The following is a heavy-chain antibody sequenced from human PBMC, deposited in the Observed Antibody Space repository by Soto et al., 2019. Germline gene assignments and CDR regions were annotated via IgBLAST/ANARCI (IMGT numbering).Heavy chain of an antibody. Sequence: QVHLVQSGAEVKKPGASVKVSCKTSGYTFTNNVIHWVRQAPGQRLEWMGWVNAGNDNTKWSRAFQGRLTLTKDTVATTAYMELSSLTSEDTAIYFCAREVPYGYSRFDYWGQGTLVTVSS. CDR3: AREVPYGYSRFDY. V-gene: IGHV1-3*01. CDR2: VNAGNDNT. CDR1: GYTFTNNV. D-gene: IGHD5-18*01. J-gene: IGHJ4*02.